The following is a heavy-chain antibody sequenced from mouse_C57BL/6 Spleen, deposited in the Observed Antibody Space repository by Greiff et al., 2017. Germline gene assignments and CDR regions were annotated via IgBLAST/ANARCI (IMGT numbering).Heavy chain of an antibody. V-gene: IGHV1-80*01. Sequence: QVQLKQSGAELVKPGASVKISCKASGYAFSSYWMNWVKQRPGKGLEWIGQIYPGDGDTNYNGKFKGKATLTADKSSSTAYMQLSSLTSEDSAVYFCARDGNYWYFDVWGTGTTVTVSS. D-gene: IGHD2-1*01. CDR3: ARDGNYWYFDV. J-gene: IGHJ1*03. CDR2: IYPGDGDT. CDR1: GYAFSSYW.